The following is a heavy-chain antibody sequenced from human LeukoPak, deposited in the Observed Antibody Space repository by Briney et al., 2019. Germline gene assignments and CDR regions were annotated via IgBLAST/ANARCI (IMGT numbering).Heavy chain of an antibody. J-gene: IGHJ4*02. CDR2: ISTDGGST. Sequence: GGSLTLSCSASGFTFRSYSMHWVRQAPGKGLEYVSFISTDGGSTFYADSVKGRFTISRDNSKNTLYLQMSSLRSEDTAVYYCVKRGRQGDYAYDYWGQGALVTVSS. V-gene: IGHV3-64D*06. CDR3: VKRGRQGDYAYDY. D-gene: IGHD4-17*01. CDR1: GFTFRSYS.